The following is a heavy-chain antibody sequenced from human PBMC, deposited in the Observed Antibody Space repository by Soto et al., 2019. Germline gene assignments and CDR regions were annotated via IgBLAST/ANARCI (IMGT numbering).Heavy chain of an antibody. CDR1: GFTFSSYA. CDR3: AKKGGSDYVTNRLYYYYYYMDV. J-gene: IGHJ6*03. CDR2: ISGSGGST. D-gene: IGHD1-26*01. Sequence: GGSLRLSCAASGFTFSSYAMSWVRQAPGKGLEWVSAISGSGGSTYYADSVKGRFTISRDNSKNTLYLQMNSLRAEDTAVYYCAKKGGSDYVTNRLYYYYYYMDVWGKGTTVTVSS. V-gene: IGHV3-23*01.